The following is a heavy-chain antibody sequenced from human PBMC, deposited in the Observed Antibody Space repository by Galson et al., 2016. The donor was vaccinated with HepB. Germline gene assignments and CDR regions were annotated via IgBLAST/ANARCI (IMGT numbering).Heavy chain of an antibody. CDR3: ARAVDTTLEVPFDY. Sequence: SLRLSCAASGFTFSTYGMHWVRQAPGKGLEWVAVISYDGRNEYYADSVKGRFTISRDNSENTLYLQMNSLRAEDTAVYYCARAVDTTLEVPFDYWGLGTLVTVSS. J-gene: IGHJ4*02. CDR1: GFTFSTYG. CDR2: ISYDGRNE. D-gene: IGHD5-18*01. V-gene: IGHV3-30*03.